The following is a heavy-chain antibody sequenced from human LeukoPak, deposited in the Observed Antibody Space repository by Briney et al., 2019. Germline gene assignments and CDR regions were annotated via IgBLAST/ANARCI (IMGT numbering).Heavy chain of an antibody. D-gene: IGHD4-17*01. J-gene: IGHJ6*03. CDR1: GFTFSSYS. CDR3: ARGGDDYGDYGSPVEHYYYYYMDV. Sequence: PGGSLRLSCAASGFTFSSYSMNWVRQAPGKGLEWVSSISSSSSYIYYADSVKGRFTISRDNAKNSLYLQMNSLRAEDTAVYYCARGGDDYGDYGSPVEHYYYYYMDVWGKGTTVTVSS. CDR2: ISSSSSYI. V-gene: IGHV3-21*01.